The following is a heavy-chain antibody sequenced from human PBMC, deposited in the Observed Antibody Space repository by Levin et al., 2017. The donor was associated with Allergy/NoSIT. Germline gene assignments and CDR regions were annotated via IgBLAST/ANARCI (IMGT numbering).Heavy chain of an antibody. D-gene: IGHD3-10*01. Sequence: PSETLSLTCAVYGGSFSGYYWSWIRQPPGKGLEWIGEINHSGSTNYNPSLKSRVTISVDTSKNQFSLKLSSVTAADTAVYYCAGHYGSGYYYYYMDVWGKGTTVTVSS. CDR2: INHSGST. J-gene: IGHJ6*03. V-gene: IGHV4-34*01. CDR1: GGSFSGYY. CDR3: AGHYGSGYYYYYMDV.